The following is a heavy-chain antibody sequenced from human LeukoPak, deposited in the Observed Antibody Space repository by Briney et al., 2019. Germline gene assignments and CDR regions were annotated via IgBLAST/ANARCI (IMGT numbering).Heavy chain of an antibody. CDR2: IYYSGST. J-gene: IGHJ3*02. CDR3: ARPGVELLRYFDWSLYAFDI. CDR1: GGSISSSSYY. V-gene: IGHV4-39*01. D-gene: IGHD3-9*01. Sequence: SETLSLTCTVSGGSISSSSYYWGWIRQPPGKGLEWIGSIYYSGSTYYNPSLKSRVTISVDTSKNQFSLKLSSVTAADTAVYYCARPGVELLRYFDWSLYAFDIWGQGTMVTVSS.